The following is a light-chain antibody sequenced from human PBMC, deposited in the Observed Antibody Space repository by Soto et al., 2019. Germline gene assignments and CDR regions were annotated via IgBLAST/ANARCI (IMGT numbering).Light chain of an antibody. CDR3: CSYAGSYNVV. CDR2: DVS. Sequence: QSALTQPRSVSGSPGQSVTISCTGTSSDVGGYNYVSWYQQHPGKAPKLMIFDVSKRPSGVPDRFSGSKSGNTASLTISGIQAEDEADYYCCSYAGSYNVVFGGGTQLTV. J-gene: IGLJ2*01. CDR1: SSDVGGYNY. V-gene: IGLV2-11*01.